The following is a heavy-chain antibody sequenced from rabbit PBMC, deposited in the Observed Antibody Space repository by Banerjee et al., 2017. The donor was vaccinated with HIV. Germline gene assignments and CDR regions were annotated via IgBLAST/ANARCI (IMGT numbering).Heavy chain of an antibody. CDR3: ARDHDSSGGYVFDL. CDR1: GFSFSAGYV. CDR2: INTSSGNT. D-gene: IGHD1-1*01. V-gene: IGHV1S45*01. J-gene: IGHJ4*01. Sequence: QEQLEESGGDLVKPEGSLTLTCTASGFSFSAGYVMCWVRQAPGKGLEWIACINTSSGNTVYATWAKGRFTISKTSWTTVTLQMTSLTAADTATYFCARDHDSSGGYVFDLWGPGTLVTVS.